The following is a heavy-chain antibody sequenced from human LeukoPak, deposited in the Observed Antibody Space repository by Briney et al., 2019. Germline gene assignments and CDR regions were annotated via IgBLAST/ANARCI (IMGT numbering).Heavy chain of an antibody. CDR2: INHSGST. CDR3: ARSNYVWGSYRPRQSDAFDI. CDR1: GGSFSGYY. D-gene: IGHD3-16*02. J-gene: IGHJ3*02. V-gene: IGHV4-34*01. Sequence: SETLSLTGAVYGGSFSGYYWSWIRQPPGKGLEWIGEINHSGSTNYNPSLKSRVTMSVDTSKNQFSLKLSSVTAADTAVYYCARSNYVWGSYRPRQSDAFDIWGQGTMVTVSS.